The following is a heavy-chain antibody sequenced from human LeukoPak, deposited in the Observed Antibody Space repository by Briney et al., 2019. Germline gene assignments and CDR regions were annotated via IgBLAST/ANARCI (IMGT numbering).Heavy chain of an antibody. J-gene: IGHJ3*02. Sequence: GESLKISCKGSGYSFTSHWIGWVRQMPGKGLEWMGIIYPGDSDTRYSPSFQGQVTISADKSISTAYLQWSSLKASDTAMYYCARRVLLWFGEYAFDIWGQGTMVTVSS. V-gene: IGHV5-51*01. CDR1: GYSFTSHW. CDR3: ARRVLLWFGEYAFDI. CDR2: IYPGDSDT. D-gene: IGHD3-10*01.